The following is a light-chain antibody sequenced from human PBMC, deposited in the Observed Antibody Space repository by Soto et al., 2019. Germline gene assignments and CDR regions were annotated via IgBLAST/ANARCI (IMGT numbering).Light chain of an antibody. Sequence: IVLTQSPATLSLSPWERATLSCIASQSVSNNSLAWYQQKPGQAPRLLIYAASTRATGIPDRFSGSGSGTDFTLTNSRLEPEDFAVYYCQQYKNWPHTFGQGTKVDI. CDR3: QQYKNWPHT. CDR1: QSVSNNS. J-gene: IGKJ2*01. CDR2: AAS. V-gene: IGKV3D-20*02.